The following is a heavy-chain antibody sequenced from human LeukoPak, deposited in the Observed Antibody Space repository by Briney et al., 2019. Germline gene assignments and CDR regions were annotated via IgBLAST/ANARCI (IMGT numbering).Heavy chain of an antibody. CDR3: AREGSPFVVVPAAMFSYYYYGMDV. D-gene: IGHD2-2*01. J-gene: IGHJ6*02. CDR2: IYTSGST. V-gene: IGHV4-4*07. CDR1: GGSISSYY. Sequence: SGTLSLTCTVSGGSISSYYWSWIRQPAGKGLEWIGRIYTSGSTNYNPSLKSRVTMSVDTSKNQFSLKLSSVTAADTAVYYCAREGSPFVVVPAAMFSYYYYGMDVWGQGTTVTVSS.